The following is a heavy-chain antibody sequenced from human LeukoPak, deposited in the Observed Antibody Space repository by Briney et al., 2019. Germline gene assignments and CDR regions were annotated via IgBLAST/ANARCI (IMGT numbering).Heavy chain of an antibody. Sequence: GGSLRLSCAAFGFSLSGYWMSWVRQAPGKGLEWVARIHADGSEKYYVDSVKGRFTISRDNAKNSPYLQMNSLRVEDTAVYYCARGGYSFDYLGQGTLVTVSS. V-gene: IGHV3-7*01. CDR3: ARGGYSFDY. D-gene: IGHD5-12*01. J-gene: IGHJ4*02. CDR1: GFSLSGYW. CDR2: IHADGSEK.